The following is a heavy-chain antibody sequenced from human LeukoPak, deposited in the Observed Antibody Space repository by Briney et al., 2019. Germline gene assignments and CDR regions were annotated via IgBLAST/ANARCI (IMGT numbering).Heavy chain of an antibody. CDR2: VYYSGIT. V-gene: IGHV4-59*08. D-gene: IGHD4-17*01. J-gene: IGHJ4*02. CDR1: GGSISTYY. CDR3: ARHLTSGDYFDY. Sequence: PSETLSLTCTVSGGSISTYYWSWLRQPPGKGLEWIGYVYYSGITDYNPSLKSRVTISVDTSKSQFSQKLSSVTAADTAVYYCARHLTSGDYFDYWGQGTLVTVSS.